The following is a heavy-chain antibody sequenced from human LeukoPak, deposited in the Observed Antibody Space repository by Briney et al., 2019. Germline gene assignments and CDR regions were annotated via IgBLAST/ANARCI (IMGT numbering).Heavy chain of an antibody. CDR1: GFSFISYG. J-gene: IGHJ4*02. D-gene: IGHD4-17*01. V-gene: IGHV3-30*18. Sequence: GGSPRLSCAASGFSFISYGMHWVRQAPGKGLEGVGVISDDGRSKDYADSVKGRFTISRDNSKDTLYLQMNSLRDEDTAVYYCAKRPSDYGDYVSYFDYWGQGTLVTVSS. CDR3: AKRPSDYGDYVSYFDY. CDR2: ISDDGRSK.